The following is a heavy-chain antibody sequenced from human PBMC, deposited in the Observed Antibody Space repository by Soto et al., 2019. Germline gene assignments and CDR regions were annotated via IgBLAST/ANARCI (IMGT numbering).Heavy chain of an antibody. CDR3: ARSSYCSGGSCYSPYFDY. J-gene: IGHJ4*02. CDR1: GGSISSGGYY. CDR2: IYYSGST. D-gene: IGHD2-15*01. V-gene: IGHV4-31*03. Sequence: QVQLQESGPGLVKPSQTLSLTCTVSGGSISSGGYYWSWIRQHPGKGLEWIGYIYYSGSTYYNPSLKSRVTISVDTSKNQFSLKLSSVTAADTAVYYCARSSYCSGGSCYSPYFDYWGQGTLVTVSS.